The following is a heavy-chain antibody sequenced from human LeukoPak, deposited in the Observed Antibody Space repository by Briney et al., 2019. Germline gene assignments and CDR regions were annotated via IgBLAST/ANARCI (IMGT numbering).Heavy chain of an antibody. J-gene: IGHJ6*03. V-gene: IGHV3-30-3*01. Sequence: GGSLRLSCAASGFTFSSYAMHWVRQAPGKGLEWVAVISYDGSNKYYADSVKGRFTISRDNSKNTLYLQMNSLRAEDTAVYYCARDRVVGVAARPGYYMDVWGKGTTVTVSS. CDR3: ARDRVVGVAARPGYYMDV. CDR1: GFTFSSYA. D-gene: IGHD6-6*01. CDR2: ISYDGSNK.